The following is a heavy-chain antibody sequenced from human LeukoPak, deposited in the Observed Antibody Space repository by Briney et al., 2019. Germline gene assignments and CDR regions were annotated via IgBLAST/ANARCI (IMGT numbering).Heavy chain of an antibody. J-gene: IGHJ4*02. D-gene: IGHD5-24*01. CDR3: TRRRDGAHEGFDY. Sequence: GGSLRLSCEASGFTFSNYWMHWVRQAPGKGLMWVSRSSSGSSTTFAASVKGRFTISRDNAKSTLYLQMNRLGAEDTAVYYCTRRRDGAHEGFDYGGLGTLVTVSS. CDR1: GFTFSNYW. CDR2: SSSGSST. V-gene: IGHV3-74*01.